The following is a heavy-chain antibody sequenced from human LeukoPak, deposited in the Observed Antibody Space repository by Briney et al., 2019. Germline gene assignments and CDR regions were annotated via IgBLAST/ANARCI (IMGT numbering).Heavy chain of an antibody. CDR2: IYSGGST. CDR1: GFTVSYNY. CDR3: ARAVGYSSNLNYDY. Sequence: PGGSLRLSCAASGFTVSYNYMSWVRQAPGKGLEWVSVIYSGGSTDYADSVKGRFAISRDNSKNILYLQMNSLRAEDTAVYYCARAVGYSSNLNYDYWGQGTLVTVSS. J-gene: IGHJ4*02. V-gene: IGHV3-53*01. D-gene: IGHD6-13*01.